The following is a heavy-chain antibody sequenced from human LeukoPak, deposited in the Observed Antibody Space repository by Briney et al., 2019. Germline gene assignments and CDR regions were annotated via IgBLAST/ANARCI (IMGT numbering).Heavy chain of an antibody. CDR1: GLTLSTSG. CDR2: IGPPGSDR. Sequence: PGGSVRLSCPASGLTLSTSGFNWVRQAPAKGGEWVASIGPPGSDRYHAESIKGRFTISRDNANNFLYLQMNSLRAEDTAVYYCATETNGRHYDYWGQGTLLTVS. D-gene: IGHD1-14*01. J-gene: IGHJ4*02. V-gene: IGHV3-21*06. CDR3: ATETNGRHYDY.